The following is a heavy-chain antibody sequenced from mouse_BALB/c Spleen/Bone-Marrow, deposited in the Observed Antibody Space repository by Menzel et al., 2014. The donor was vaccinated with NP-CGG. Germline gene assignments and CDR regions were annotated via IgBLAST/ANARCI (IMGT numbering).Heavy chain of an antibody. D-gene: IGHD3-3*01. CDR1: GDSITNAY. CDR3: ARGTGCYFDY. J-gene: IGHJ2*01. Sequence: VQLQQSGPSLVKPSQTLSLTCSVTGDSITNAYWNWIRKFPGNKIDYMGYISYSGNTYYNPSLKSRISITRDTSKNQFYLQLNSVTHEDTATYFCARGTGCYFDYWGQGTTLTVSS. V-gene: IGHV3-8*02. CDR2: ISYSGNT.